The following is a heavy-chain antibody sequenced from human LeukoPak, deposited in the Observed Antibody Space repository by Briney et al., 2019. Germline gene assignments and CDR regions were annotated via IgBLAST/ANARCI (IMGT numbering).Heavy chain of an antibody. V-gene: IGHV3-30*03. CDR2: ISYDGSNK. J-gene: IGHJ4*02. CDR1: GYIFNNYG. CDR3: AREVVGGTDLFDY. Sequence: GGSLRLSCVASGYIFNNYGMHWVRQAPGKGLEWVALISYDGSNKNYADSVKGRFTISRDNAKNSLYLQMNSLRAEDTAVYYCAREVVGGTDLFDYWGQGTLVTVSS. D-gene: IGHD1-26*01.